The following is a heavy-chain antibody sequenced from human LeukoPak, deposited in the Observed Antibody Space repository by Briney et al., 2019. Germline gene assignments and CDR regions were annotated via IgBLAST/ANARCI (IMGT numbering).Heavy chain of an antibody. CDR3: AKDLISGSAH. V-gene: IGHV3-30*18. CDR1: GFTFSISG. Sequence: GGSLRLSCAASGFTFSISGMLCVPPGPGKGLEWVADISSDGSNKYYADSVKGRFTISRDDSRTTLYLQMNSLRAEDTAVYFCAKDLISGSAHWGQGTLVTVSS. J-gene: IGHJ4*02. D-gene: IGHD6-19*01. CDR2: ISSDGSNK.